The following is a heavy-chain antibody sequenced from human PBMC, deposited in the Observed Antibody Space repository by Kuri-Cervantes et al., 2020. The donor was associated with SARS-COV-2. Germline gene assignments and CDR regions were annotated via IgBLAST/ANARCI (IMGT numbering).Heavy chain of an antibody. V-gene: IGHV4-38-2*02. CDR2: IYHSGST. Sequence: ESLKIFCPVSGYSISSGYYWGWIRQPPGKGLEWIGCIYHSGSTYYNPSLKSRVTISVDTSKDQFSLKLSSVTAADTAVYYCARDGDIVVVPAAILYWGQGTLVTVSS. D-gene: IGHD2-2*01. J-gene: IGHJ4*02. CDR1: GYSISSGYY. CDR3: ARDGDIVVVPAAILY.